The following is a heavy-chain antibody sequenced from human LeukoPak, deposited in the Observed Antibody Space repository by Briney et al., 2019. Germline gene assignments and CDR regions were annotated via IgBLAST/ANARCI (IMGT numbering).Heavy chain of an antibody. CDR1: GGPISSGGYY. V-gene: IGHV4-31*03. CDR2: IDYSGSA. J-gene: IGHJ5*02. CDR3: ARVDGGLFDP. Sequence: PSETLSLTCTVSGGPISSGGYYWSWLRQHPGKGLEWIGYIDYSGSAYYNPPLKSRVTISIDTSKNQFSLRLSSVTAADTAVYYCARVDGGLFDPWGQGTLVTVSS.